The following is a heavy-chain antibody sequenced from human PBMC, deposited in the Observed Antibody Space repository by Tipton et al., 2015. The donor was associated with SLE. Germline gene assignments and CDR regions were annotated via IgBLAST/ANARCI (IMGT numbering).Heavy chain of an antibody. Sequence: TLSLTCTVSGGSISSGDYYWSWIRQPPGKGLEWIGYIYYSGSTYYNPSLKSRVTISVDTSKNQFSLKLSSVTAADTAVYYCARVGFGELDAFDIWGQGTMVTVSS. CDR2: IYYSGST. CDR3: ARVGFGELDAFDI. J-gene: IGHJ3*02. CDR1: GGSISSGDYY. V-gene: IGHV4-30-4*01. D-gene: IGHD3-10*01.